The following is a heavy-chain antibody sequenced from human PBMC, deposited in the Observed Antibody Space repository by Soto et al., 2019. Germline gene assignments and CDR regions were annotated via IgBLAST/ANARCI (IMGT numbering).Heavy chain of an antibody. V-gene: IGHV3-74*01. CDR2: ISSDGSST. CDR1: GFTFSGYG. D-gene: IGHD4-17*01. J-gene: IGHJ1*01. CDR3: AREYGDYVGEEYFQH. Sequence: GRSLRLSCEASGFTFSGYGMHWVRQAPGKGLVWVSRISSDGSSTGYADSVKGRFTISRDNAKNTLYLQMHSLRAEDTAVYYCAREYGDYVGEEYFQHWGQGTLVTVSS.